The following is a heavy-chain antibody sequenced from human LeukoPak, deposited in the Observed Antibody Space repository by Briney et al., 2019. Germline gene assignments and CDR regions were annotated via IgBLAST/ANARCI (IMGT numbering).Heavy chain of an antibody. Sequence: GASVKVSCKASGYTFTSYYMHWVRQAPGQGLEWMGIINPSGGSTSYAQKFQGRVTITADESTSTAYMELSSLRSEDTAVYYCARDRFPDYYDSSGYYRFDAFDIWGQGTMVTVSS. CDR3: ARDRFPDYYDSSGYYRFDAFDI. D-gene: IGHD3-22*01. CDR2: INPSGGST. CDR1: GYTFTSYY. V-gene: IGHV1-46*01. J-gene: IGHJ3*02.